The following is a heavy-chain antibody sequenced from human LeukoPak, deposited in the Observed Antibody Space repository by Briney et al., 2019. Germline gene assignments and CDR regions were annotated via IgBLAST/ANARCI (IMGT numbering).Heavy chain of an antibody. CDR2: ISAYNGNT. D-gene: IGHD3-22*01. Sequence: GASVKVSCKASGYTFTSYGIGWVRQAPGQGLEWMEWISAYNGNTNYAQKLQGRVTMTTDTSTSTAYMELRSLRSDDTAVYYCARHLRVMGYYYDSSGYYRAQRFDYWGQGTLVTVSS. V-gene: IGHV1-18*01. J-gene: IGHJ4*02. CDR3: ARHLRVMGYYYDSSGYYRAQRFDY. CDR1: GYTFTSYG.